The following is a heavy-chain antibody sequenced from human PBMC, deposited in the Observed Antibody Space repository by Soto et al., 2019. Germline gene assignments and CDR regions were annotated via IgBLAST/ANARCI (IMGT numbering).Heavy chain of an antibody. CDR2: INAGNGNT. Sequence: GASVKVSCKASGYTFTSYAMHWVRQAPGQRLEWMGWINAGNGNTKYSQKFQGRVTITRDTSTSTAYLDLRSLRSDDTAVYFCARDTSRGEYDYWGQGTLVTVSS. V-gene: IGHV1-3*01. CDR1: GYTFTSYA. D-gene: IGHD3-10*01. J-gene: IGHJ4*02. CDR3: ARDTSRGEYDY.